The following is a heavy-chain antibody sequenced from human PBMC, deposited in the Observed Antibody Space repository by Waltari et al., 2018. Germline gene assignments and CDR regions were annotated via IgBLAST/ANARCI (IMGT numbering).Heavy chain of an antibody. J-gene: IGHJ5*02. CDR3: ARQGDSGSRYHYDWFDP. D-gene: IGHD1-1*01. CDR2: IHNSGST. Sequence: QPQLQESGPGLVKPSETLSLICTVSGGSISSSSYYWGWIRQPPGGGREWIGSIHNSGSTDYNPSLKSRVTISVDTAKSQVSLKLSSVTAADTAVYYCARQGDSGSRYHYDWFDPWGQGTLVTVSS. CDR1: GGSISSSSYY. V-gene: IGHV4-39*01.